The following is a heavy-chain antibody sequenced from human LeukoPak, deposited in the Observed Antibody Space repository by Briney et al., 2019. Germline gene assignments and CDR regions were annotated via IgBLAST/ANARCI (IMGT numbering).Heavy chain of an antibody. J-gene: IGHJ5*02. V-gene: IGHV4-59*08. Sequence: SETLSLTCTVSGGSISDYYWSWIRQPPGKGLEWIGWIFGSGSSNYNPSLKSRLTISVDTSKNQFSLKLSSVTAADTAVYYCARRFDPWGQGTLVTVSS. CDR2: IFGSGSS. CDR3: ARRFDP. CDR1: GGSISDYY.